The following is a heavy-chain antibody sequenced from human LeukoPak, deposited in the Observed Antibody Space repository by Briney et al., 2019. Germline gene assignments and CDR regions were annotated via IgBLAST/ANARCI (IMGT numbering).Heavy chain of an antibody. Sequence: EASVKVSCEASRYTFTSYGISWVRQAPGQGLEWMGWISAYNGNTNYAQKLQGRVTMTTDTSTSTAYMELRSLRSDDTAVYSCARDWELLEYWGQGTLVTVSS. CDR2: ISAYNGNT. D-gene: IGHD1-26*01. J-gene: IGHJ4*02. CDR3: ARDWELLEY. V-gene: IGHV1-18*01. CDR1: RYTFTSYG.